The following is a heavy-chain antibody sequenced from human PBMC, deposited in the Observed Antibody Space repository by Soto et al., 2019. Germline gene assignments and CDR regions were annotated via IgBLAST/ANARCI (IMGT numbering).Heavy chain of an antibody. J-gene: IGHJ4*02. CDR3: ARSVAARRDYFDY. CDR2: ISSSSSTI. V-gene: IGHV3-48*01. D-gene: IGHD6-6*01. CDR1: GFTLKSYS. Sequence: PGGSLRLSCAASGFTLKSYSMNWVRQAPRKGLEWVSYISSSSSTIYYADSVKGRFTISRDNSKNTLYLQMNSLRAEDTAVYYCARSVAARRDYFDYWGQGTLVTVSS.